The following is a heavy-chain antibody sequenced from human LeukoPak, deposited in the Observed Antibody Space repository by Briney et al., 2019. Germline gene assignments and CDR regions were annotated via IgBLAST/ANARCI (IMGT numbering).Heavy chain of an antibody. CDR3: AKDGKTRNWNYYQAKPVY. CDR2: ISSSSSYI. Sequence: GGSLRLSCAASGFTFSSYSMNWVRQAPGKGLEWVSSISSSSSYIYYADSVKGRFTFSRDNAKNSLYLQMNSLRAEDTAVYYCAKDGKTRNWNYYQAKPVYWGQGTLVTVSS. D-gene: IGHD1-7*01. V-gene: IGHV3-21*04. CDR1: GFTFSSYS. J-gene: IGHJ4*02.